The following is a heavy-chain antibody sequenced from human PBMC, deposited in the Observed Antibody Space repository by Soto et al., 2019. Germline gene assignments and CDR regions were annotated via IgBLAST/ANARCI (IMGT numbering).Heavy chain of an antibody. V-gene: IGHV3-48*02. CDR2: IRSDSRYI. Sequence: EVQLVESGGGLVQPGGSLRLSCAASGFTLSNYAVNWVRQAPGKGLEWVSYIRSDSRYIYHGDSVKGRLSISRDNARNSVYLPMNSLRDEYTAVYYCARIKLVDFFFINVDVYDMDVWGQGTPVTVSS. D-gene: IGHD2-15*01. CDR1: GFTLSNYA. J-gene: IGHJ6*02. CDR3: ARIKLVDFFFINVDVYDMDV.